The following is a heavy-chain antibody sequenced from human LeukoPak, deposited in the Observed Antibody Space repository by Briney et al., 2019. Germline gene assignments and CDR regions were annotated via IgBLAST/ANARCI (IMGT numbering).Heavy chain of an antibody. CDR2: IYSGGST. V-gene: IGHV3-66*01. CDR3: ARDPGGLFDY. Sequence: GGSLRFSCAASGFTVISNYMSWVRQAQGKGLEWVSVIYSGGSTYYADSVKGRFTISRDNSKNTLHLQMNSLRAEDTAVYYCARDPGGLFDYWGQGTLVTVSS. J-gene: IGHJ4*02. CDR1: GFTVISNY. D-gene: IGHD1-26*01.